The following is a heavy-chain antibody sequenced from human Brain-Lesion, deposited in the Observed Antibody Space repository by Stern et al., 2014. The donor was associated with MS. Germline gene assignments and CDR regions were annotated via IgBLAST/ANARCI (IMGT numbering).Heavy chain of an antibody. CDR3: ARDQRGITIFGVVTDYYYLGMDV. D-gene: IGHD3-3*01. V-gene: IGHV1-2*02. CDR2: INPKTGGT. Sequence: QVQLVQSGAEVKKPGASVKVSCKTSGYIFTGYYIHWVRQAPGQGLEWMGWINPKTGGTKYAQTFQGRVTMSRDTSISTAYVELSSLTSDDTAVYYCARDQRGITIFGVVTDYYYLGMDVWGQGTTVTVSS. CDR1: GYIFTGYY. J-gene: IGHJ6*02.